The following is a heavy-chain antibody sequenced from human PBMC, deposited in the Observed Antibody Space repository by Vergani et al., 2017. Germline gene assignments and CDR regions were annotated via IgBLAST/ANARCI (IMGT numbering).Heavy chain of an antibody. J-gene: IGHJ4*02. CDR3: AREGFGELPYFDY. V-gene: IGHV3-33*08. D-gene: IGHD3-10*01. Sequence: VQLVESGGGLVKPGGSLRLSCAASGFTFSNAWMSWVRQAPGKGLEWVAVIWYDGSNKYYADSVKGRFTISRDNSKNTLYLQMNSLRAEDTAVYYCAREGFGELPYFDYWGQGTLVTVSS. CDR1: GFTFSNAW. CDR2: IWYDGSNK.